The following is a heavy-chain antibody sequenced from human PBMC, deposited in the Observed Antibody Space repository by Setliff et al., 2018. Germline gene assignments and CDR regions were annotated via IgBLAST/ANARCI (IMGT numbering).Heavy chain of an antibody. J-gene: IGHJ3*02. CDR1: GDSFSDYY. D-gene: IGHD3-10*01. CDR3: ARRWNFGPYGSGIHDGFDM. CDR2: INHYGST. V-gene: IGHV4-34*01. Sequence: PSETLSLTCAVYGDSFSDYYWSWIRQPPGKGLERIGEINHYGSTKYKSSLKSRVTISVDTSKNQFSLKLNSVTAADTAVYYCARRWNFGPYGSGIHDGFDMWGQGTMVTVSS.